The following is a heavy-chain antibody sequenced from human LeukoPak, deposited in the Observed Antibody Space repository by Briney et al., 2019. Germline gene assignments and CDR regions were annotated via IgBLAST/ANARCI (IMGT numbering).Heavy chain of an antibody. CDR2: IYSGGST. CDR3: ARDHAAMAEAPTDY. V-gene: IGHV3-53*01. Sequence: GGSLRLSCAASGFTVSSKYMSWVRQAPGKGLEWVSVIYSGGSTYYADSVKGRFTISRDNAKNSLYLQMNSLRAEDTAVYYCARDHAAMAEAPTDYWGQGTLVTVSS. D-gene: IGHD5-18*01. J-gene: IGHJ4*02. CDR1: GFTVSSKY.